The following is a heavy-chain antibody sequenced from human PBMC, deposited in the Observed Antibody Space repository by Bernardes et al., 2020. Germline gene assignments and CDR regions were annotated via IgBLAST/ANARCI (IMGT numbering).Heavy chain of an antibody. CDR1: GFTFSSSW. J-gene: IGHJ4*02. D-gene: IGHD6-19*01. CDR2: INTDGSAK. V-gene: IGHV3-7*01. Sequence: GSLRLSCTTSGFTFSSSWMGWVRQAPGKGLEWVANINTDGSAKYYGNSVEGRFTISRDNTESSLYLQMNSLRPEDTAVYYCARDAGWFKYDYWGQGVLVTVSS. CDR3: ARDAGWFKYDY.